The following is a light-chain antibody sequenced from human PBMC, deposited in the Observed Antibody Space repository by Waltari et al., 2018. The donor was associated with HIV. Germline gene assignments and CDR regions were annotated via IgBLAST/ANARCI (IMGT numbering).Light chain of an antibody. CDR2: WAF. CDR3: QQYYSSPRT. Sequence: DIVMTQSPDSLAVSLGARATINCKSSQGVLSRSNNENYLALDQQKPGQPPKLLIYWAFTRDSGVPYLFSGSGSGTDFSLTISSLQAEDVAVYYCQQYYSSPRTFGQGTKVEIK. V-gene: IGKV4-1*01. J-gene: IGKJ1*01. CDR1: QGVLSRSNNENY.